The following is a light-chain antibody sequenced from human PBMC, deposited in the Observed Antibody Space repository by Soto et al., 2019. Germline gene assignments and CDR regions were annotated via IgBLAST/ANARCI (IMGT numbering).Light chain of an antibody. CDR1: QSVLYSSNNKNY. Sequence: DIVMTQSPDSLAVSLGERATINCKSSQSVLYSSNNKNYLAWYQQKPGQPPKLLIYWASTRESGVPDRFSGSGSGTDFNFTISSLQAEDVAVYYCQQHYNTPFTFGPGTKVDIK. CDR3: QQHYNTPFT. V-gene: IGKV4-1*01. J-gene: IGKJ3*01. CDR2: WAS.